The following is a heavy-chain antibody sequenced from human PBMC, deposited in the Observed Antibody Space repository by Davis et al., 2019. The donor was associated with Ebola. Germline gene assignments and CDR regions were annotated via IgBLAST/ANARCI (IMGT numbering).Heavy chain of an antibody. CDR3: ASGGGREDYFDY. CDR2: IYHSGST. V-gene: IGHV4-4*02. Sequence: SETLSLTCAVSGGSISSSNWWSWVRQPPGKGLEWSGDIYHSGSTNYNPSLKSRVTISLDKSTNQFSLRLTSVTAADTAVYYGASGGGREDYFDYWGQGTLVTVSS. D-gene: IGHD1-26*01. CDR1: GGSISSSNW. J-gene: IGHJ4*02.